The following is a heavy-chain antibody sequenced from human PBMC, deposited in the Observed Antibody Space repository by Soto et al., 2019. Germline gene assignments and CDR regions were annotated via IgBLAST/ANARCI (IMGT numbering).Heavy chain of an antibody. J-gene: IGHJ5*02. V-gene: IGHV3-7*02. CDR3: ASPGWNWFDP. CDR1: GCSFGSYW. CDR2: IKQDGSDK. D-gene: IGHD2-15*01. Sequence: EVQLVESGGGWVQPGGALRLSCAASGCSFGSYWMSWVRQAPGKGLEWVANIKQDGSDKYYVDSVKGRFTISRDNAKNSLYLKMNSLRAEDTAVYYCASPGWNWFDPWGQGTLVTVSS.